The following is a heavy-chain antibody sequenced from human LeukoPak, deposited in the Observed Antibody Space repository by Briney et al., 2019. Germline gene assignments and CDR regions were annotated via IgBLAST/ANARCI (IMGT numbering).Heavy chain of an antibody. CDR2: IFYSGST. CDR3: ARWDTVGYFDY. Sequence: SETLSLTCTVSSGSIRSSSYYWGWIRQPPGKGLEWIGSIFYSGSTYYNPSLKSRVTMSVDTSKNQFSLKLSSVTAADTAVYYCARWDTVGYFDYWGQGTLVTVSS. D-gene: IGHD4-23*01. V-gene: IGHV4-39*01. J-gene: IGHJ4*02. CDR1: SGSIRSSSYY.